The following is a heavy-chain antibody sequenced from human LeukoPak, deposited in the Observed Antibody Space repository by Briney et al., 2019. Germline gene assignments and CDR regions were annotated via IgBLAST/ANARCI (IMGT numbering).Heavy chain of an antibody. CDR3: ARGLNDSWTGENY. Sequence: SETLSLTCTVSGGSISGYFWSWIRQPPGERLQFIGYIYYTGTASYNPSLNSRVTISLDTSKSQFSLKVRYVTAADTAVYYCARGLNDSWTGENYWGQGTLVTVSS. J-gene: IGHJ4*02. V-gene: IGHV4-59*12. D-gene: IGHD3-3*01. CDR1: GGSISGYF. CDR2: IYYTGTA.